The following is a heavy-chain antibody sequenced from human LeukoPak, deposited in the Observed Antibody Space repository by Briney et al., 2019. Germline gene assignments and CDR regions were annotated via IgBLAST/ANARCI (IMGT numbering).Heavy chain of an antibody. J-gene: IGHJ3*02. CDR1: GFIFDDYV. D-gene: IGHD4-23*01. V-gene: IGHV3-20*04. Sequence: PGGSLRLSCAASGFIFDDYVMSWVRQAPGKGLEWVSGINWNGGGTGYADSVKGRFTIPRDNAKNSLYLQMNSLRAEDTALYYCARSLLVTLDVFDIWGQGTMVTVSS. CDR2: INWNGGGT. CDR3: ARSLLVTLDVFDI.